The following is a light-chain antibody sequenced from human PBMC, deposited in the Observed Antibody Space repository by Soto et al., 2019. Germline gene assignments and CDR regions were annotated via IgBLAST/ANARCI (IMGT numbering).Light chain of an antibody. CDR1: SSDVGGYNY. Sequence: QSALTQPASVSGSPGQSITISCTGTSSDVGGYNYVSWYQQHPGKAPKLMIYDVSNRPSGVSNRFSGSMSGNTASLTISGLQAEDEADYYSSSYTSSSTLYVFATGTKLTVL. CDR2: DVS. CDR3: SSYTSSSTLYV. V-gene: IGLV2-14*01. J-gene: IGLJ1*01.